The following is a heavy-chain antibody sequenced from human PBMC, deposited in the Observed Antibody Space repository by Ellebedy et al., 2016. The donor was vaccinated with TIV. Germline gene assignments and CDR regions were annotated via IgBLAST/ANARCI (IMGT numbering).Heavy chain of an antibody. CDR1: GGSFSGYY. CDR3: ARVSGGFWGPYYYYYMDV. D-gene: IGHD6-19*01. V-gene: IGHV4-34*01. Sequence: SETLSLTXAVYGGSFSGYYWSWIRQPPGKGLEWIGEINHSGSTNYNPSLKSRVTISVDTSKNQFSLKLSSVTAADTAVYYCARVSGGFWGPYYYYYMDVWGKGTTVTVSS. CDR2: INHSGST. J-gene: IGHJ6*03.